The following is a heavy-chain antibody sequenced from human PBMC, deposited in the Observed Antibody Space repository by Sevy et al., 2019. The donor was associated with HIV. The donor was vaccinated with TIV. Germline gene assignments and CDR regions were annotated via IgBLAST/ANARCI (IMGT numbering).Heavy chain of an antibody. Sequence: GGSLRLSCAASGFTLDDHSMHWVRQPPGKGLEWVSLISWDGGSTYYAYSVKGRFTISRDNSKNSLFLQMNSLGAEDTALYYWEKDMASGGGGAYYFDYWGQGPLVTVSS. CDR1: GFTLDDHS. CDR3: EKDMASGGGGAYYFDY. CDR2: ISWDGGST. J-gene: IGHJ4*02. V-gene: IGHV3-43*01. D-gene: IGHD3-16*01.